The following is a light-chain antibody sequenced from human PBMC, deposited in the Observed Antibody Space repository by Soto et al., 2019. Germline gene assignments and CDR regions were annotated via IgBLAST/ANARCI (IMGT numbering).Light chain of an antibody. CDR3: QQYNNWPLT. CDR2: GAS. Sequence: EIVMTQSPATLSVSPGERATLSCRASQSVSINLAWYQQKPDQAPRLLIYGASTRATGIPARFSGSGSGTEFTLTISSLQSEDFAVYYCQQYNNWPLTFGGGTKVEIK. CDR1: QSVSIN. J-gene: IGKJ4*01. V-gene: IGKV3-15*01.